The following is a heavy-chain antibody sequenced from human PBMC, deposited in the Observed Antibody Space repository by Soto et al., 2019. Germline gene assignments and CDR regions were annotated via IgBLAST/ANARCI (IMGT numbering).Heavy chain of an antibody. CDR1: GGTFRNYP. CDR3: ARGPLVVFNYFES. V-gene: IGHV1-69*08. Sequence: QVQLVQSGAEVKKPGSSVKVSCKASGGTFRNYPINWVRQAPGQGLEWMGSIFPLTDTPDYAQNFQARLTVSEHNATITDHMALISLTSDATAMYFCARGPLVVFNYFESWGQGTLVAVSS. J-gene: IGHJ4*02. CDR2: IFPLTDTP.